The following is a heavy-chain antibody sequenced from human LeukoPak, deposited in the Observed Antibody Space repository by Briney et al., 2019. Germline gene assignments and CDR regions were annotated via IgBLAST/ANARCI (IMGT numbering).Heavy chain of an antibody. CDR1: GFTFSSYA. J-gene: IGHJ4*02. CDR2: ISYDGSNK. CDR3: AREDDSNTFDY. V-gene: IGHV3-30-3*01. D-gene: IGHD3-22*01. Sequence: PGRSLRLSCAASGFTFSSYAMHWVRQAPGKGLEWVAVISYDGSNKYYADSVKGRFTISRDNSKNTLYLQMDSLRAEDTAVYYCAREDDSNTFDYWGQGTLVTVSS.